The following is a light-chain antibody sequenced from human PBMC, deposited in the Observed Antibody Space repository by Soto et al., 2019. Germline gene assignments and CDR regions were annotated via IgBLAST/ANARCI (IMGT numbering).Light chain of an antibody. Sequence: EIVLTQSPATLSLSPWERATLSCRASQSVSSYLAWYQQKPGQAPGLLIYDASNRATGIPARFSGSGSGTDFTLTISSLQPEDVAIYYCQTYNTARPTFGQGTHWRL. CDR3: QTYNTARPT. J-gene: IGKJ5*01. V-gene: IGKV3-11*01. CDR2: DAS. CDR1: QSVSSY.